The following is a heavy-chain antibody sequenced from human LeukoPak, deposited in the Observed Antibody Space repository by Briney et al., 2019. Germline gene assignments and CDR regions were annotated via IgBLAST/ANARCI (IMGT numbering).Heavy chain of an antibody. Sequence: SETLSLTCTVSGGSISSSPYYWGWVRQPPGKGLEWTGSIYYTGTTYYNPSLKSRVTISVDTSKNQFSLRLSSVTAADTAVYYCARGRGYYYDSSGYWPWGQGTLVTVSS. J-gene: IGHJ4*02. CDR3: ARGRGYYYDSSGYWP. CDR1: GGSISSSPYY. V-gene: IGHV4-39*02. CDR2: IYYTGTT. D-gene: IGHD3-22*01.